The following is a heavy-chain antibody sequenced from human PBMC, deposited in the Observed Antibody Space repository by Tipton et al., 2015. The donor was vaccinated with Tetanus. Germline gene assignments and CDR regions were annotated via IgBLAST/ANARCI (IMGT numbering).Heavy chain of an antibody. D-gene: IGHD2-15*01. Sequence: SLRLSCAASGFIFSSYGIHWVRQAPGKGLEWVAVSWYDGTDKYYADSVKGRFTISRDNSKNILYLQMNSLRAEDTAVYYRAREADCSGGSCFSGDFDNWGQGTQVTVSS. CDR1: GFIFSSYG. V-gene: IGHV3-33*01. J-gene: IGHJ4*02. CDR2: SWYDGTDK. CDR3: AREADCSGGSCFSGDFDN.